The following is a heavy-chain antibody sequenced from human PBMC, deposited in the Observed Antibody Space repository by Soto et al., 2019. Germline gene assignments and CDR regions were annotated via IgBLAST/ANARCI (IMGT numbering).Heavy chain of an antibody. Sequence: GASLKISCKGSGYSFTSYWIGWVRQMPGKGLEWMGIIFPSDSDTRYSPSFQGQVTISADKSISTAYLQWSSLKASDTARCYCARHQYNSNLFDYWGQGTLVTVSS. V-gene: IGHV5-51*01. CDR2: IFPSDSDT. CDR3: ARHQYNSNLFDY. CDR1: GYSFTSYW. J-gene: IGHJ4*02. D-gene: IGHD4-4*01.